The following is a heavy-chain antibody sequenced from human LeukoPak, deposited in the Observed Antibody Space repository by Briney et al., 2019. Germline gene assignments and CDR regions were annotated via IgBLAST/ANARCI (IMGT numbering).Heavy chain of an antibody. CDR2: IYYSGST. V-gene: IGHV4-39*07. J-gene: IGHJ4*02. CDR3: VRESGRATTVTLDY. Sequence: SETLSPTCTVSGGSISSSSYYWGWIRQPPGKGLEWIGSIYYSGSTYYNPSLKSRVTISVDTSKNQFSLKLSSVTAADTAVYYCVRESGRATTVTLDYWGQGTLVTVSS. CDR1: GGSISSSSYY. D-gene: IGHD4-11*01.